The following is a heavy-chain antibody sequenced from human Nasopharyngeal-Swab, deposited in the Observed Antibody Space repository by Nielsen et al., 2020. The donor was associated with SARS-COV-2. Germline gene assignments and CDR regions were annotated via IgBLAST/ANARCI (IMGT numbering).Heavy chain of an antibody. Sequence: GESLKISCAASGFTFSSYAMSWVRQALGKGLEWVSAISGSGGSTYYADSVKGRFTISRDNSKNTLYLQMNSLRAEDTAVYYCAKDGGLTTFPYYYYYGMDVWGQGTTVTVSS. J-gene: IGHJ6*02. CDR1: GFTFSSYA. CDR2: ISGSGGST. V-gene: IGHV3-23*01. D-gene: IGHD4/OR15-4a*01. CDR3: AKDGGLTTFPYYYYYGMDV.